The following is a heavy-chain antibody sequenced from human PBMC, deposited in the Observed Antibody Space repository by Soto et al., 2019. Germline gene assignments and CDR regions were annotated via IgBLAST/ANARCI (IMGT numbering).Heavy chain of an antibody. J-gene: IGHJ4*02. D-gene: IGHD2-21*02. V-gene: IGHV3-15*04. Sequence: EVQLVESGGGLVKPGGSLRLSCTASGFTFSKAYMNWVRQAPGQGLEWVGQIDSKIDADKTDLAAPVKGRFTLSRDDSKNTVYLQMNGLAIQDTAMYYCVTRFTAVATARFDYWGQGTLVTVSS. CDR3: VTRFTAVATARFDY. CDR2: IDSKIDADKT. CDR1: GFTFSKAY.